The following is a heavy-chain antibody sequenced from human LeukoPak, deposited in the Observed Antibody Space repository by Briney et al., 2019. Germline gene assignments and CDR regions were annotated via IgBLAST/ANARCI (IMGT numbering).Heavy chain of an antibody. J-gene: IGHJ5*02. CDR1: GGTFSSYA. V-gene: IGHV1-69*05. CDR3: ARAQDTIGIVGATGGWFDP. CDR2: IIPIFGTA. Sequence: SVNFSCNASGGTFSSYAISWVRQAPGQGLEWIGGIIPIFGTANYAQKCQCRVTITTDESTSTAYMELSSLRSEDTAVYYCARAQDTIGIVGATGGWFDPWGQGTLVTVSS. D-gene: IGHD1-26*01.